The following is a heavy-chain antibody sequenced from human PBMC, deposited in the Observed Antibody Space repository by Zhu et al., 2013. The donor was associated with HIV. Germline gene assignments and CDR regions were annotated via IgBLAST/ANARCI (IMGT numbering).Heavy chain of an antibody. Sequence: QARLVQSGAEVKKPGASVKVSCKASGYHFPGYYMHWVRQAPGQGLEWMGWINTNSGGTNYPQKFHGRVTMTRDTSISTAYLEVSRLRSDDTAVYYCAGPLNDFWSGLGYWGQGTLVTVSS. CDR1: GYHFPGYY. D-gene: IGHD3-3*01. V-gene: IGHV1-2*02. CDR3: AGPLNDFWSGLGY. J-gene: IGHJ4*02. CDR2: INTNSGGT.